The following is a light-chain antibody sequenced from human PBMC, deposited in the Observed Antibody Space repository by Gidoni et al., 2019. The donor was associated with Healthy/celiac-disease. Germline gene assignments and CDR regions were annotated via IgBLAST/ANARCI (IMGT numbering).Light chain of an antibody. CDR2: WAS. CDR1: QSVLYSSNNKNY. V-gene: IGKV4-1*01. CDR3: QQYYSTPFT. J-gene: IGKJ4*01. Sequence: ETLITQSPDSLPVSLGERATINCKSSQSVLYSSNNKNYLAWYQQKPGQPPKLLIHWASTRESGVPDRFSGSGSGTDFTLTISSLQAEDVAVYYCQQYYSTPFTFGGGTKVEIK.